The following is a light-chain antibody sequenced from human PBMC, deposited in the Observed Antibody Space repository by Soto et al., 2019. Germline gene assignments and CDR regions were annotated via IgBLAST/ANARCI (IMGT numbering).Light chain of an antibody. J-gene: IGKJ1*01. CDR1: QSVSTY. Sequence: EVVLTQSPATLSLSPGERATLSCRSSQSVSTYFAWYQHKPVQPPRLLIYEASKRAPGIPARFSGSGSGADFTLIISSLEPEDFAIYYCQQRSTWPLTFGQGTKVEIK. CDR3: QQRSTWPLT. CDR2: EAS. V-gene: IGKV3-11*01.